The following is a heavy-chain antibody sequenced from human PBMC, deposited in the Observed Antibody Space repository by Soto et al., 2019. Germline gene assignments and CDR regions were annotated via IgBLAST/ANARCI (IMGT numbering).Heavy chain of an antibody. CDR3: ARAPPDSSSWYWFDF. V-gene: IGHV3-23*01. D-gene: IGHD6-13*01. Sequence: GESLKISCAASVFAFSSYAMSWVRQAPGKGLEWVSSISGRSDNTYYGDSVKGRFTISRDNSRTTLYLQMSSLRADDTAIYYCARAPPDSSSWYWFDFWGQGALVTVSS. J-gene: IGHJ4*02. CDR1: VFAFSSYA. CDR2: ISGRSDNT.